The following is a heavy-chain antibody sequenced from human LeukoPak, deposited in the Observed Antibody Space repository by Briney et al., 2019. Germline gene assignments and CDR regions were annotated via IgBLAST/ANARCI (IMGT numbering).Heavy chain of an antibody. CDR1: GFTFSSYS. V-gene: IGHV3-21*01. J-gene: IGHJ4*02. Sequence: GGSLRLSCAASGFTFSSYSMNWVRQAPGKGLEWVSSISSSSSYIYYADSVKGRFTISRDNAKNSLYLQMNSLRAEDTAVYYCASGGFSSWSAPRGGQGTLATAPS. CDR3: ASGGFSSWSAPR. CDR2: ISSSSSYI. D-gene: IGHD6-13*01.